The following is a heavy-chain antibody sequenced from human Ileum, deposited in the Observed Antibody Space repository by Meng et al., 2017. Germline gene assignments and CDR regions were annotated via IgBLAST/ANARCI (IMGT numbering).Heavy chain of an antibody. Sequence: EVQRVESGGGLVQPGGSLRIACTASGFTFSSSWMHWVRQVPGKGLVWVSRIKYDGSITMYADFVKGRFTISRDNAKNTLYLQMNNLRAEDTAVYYCARSDWFDPWGQGTLVTVSS. V-gene: IGHV3-74*02. CDR1: GFTFSSSW. CDR3: ARSDWFDP. CDR2: IKYDGSIT. J-gene: IGHJ5*02.